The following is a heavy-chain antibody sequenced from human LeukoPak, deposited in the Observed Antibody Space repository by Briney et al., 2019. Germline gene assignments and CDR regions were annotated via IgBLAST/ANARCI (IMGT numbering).Heavy chain of an antibody. CDR1: GFTVSSNY. V-gene: IGHV3-23*01. CDR2: ISGSGGST. CDR3: AKGRNYYGSGRPDY. D-gene: IGHD3-10*01. J-gene: IGHJ4*02. Sequence: PGGSLRLSCAASGFTVSSNYMSWVRQAPGKGLEWVSAISGSGGSTYYADSVKGRFTISRDNSKNTLYLQMNSLRAEDTAVYYCAKGRNYYGSGRPDYWGQGTLVTVSS.